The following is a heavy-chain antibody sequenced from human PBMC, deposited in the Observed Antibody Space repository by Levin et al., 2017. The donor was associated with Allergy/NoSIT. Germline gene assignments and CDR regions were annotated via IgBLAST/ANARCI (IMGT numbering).Heavy chain of an antibody. CDR1: GFTFSTYW. J-gene: IGHJ3*02. CDR2: INIDGSST. V-gene: IGHV3-74*01. Sequence: GGSLRLSCAASGFTFSTYWMHWVRQAPGKGLVWVSRINIDGSSTAYADSVKGRFTISRDNTKNTLYLQMNSLRAEDTDLYYCVRESPRVFDSWGRGTKVTVSS. CDR3: VRESPRVFDS.